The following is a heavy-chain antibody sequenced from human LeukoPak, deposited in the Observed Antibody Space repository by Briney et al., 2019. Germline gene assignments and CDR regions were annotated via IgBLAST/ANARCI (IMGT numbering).Heavy chain of an antibody. CDR1: GFTFSSYA. Sequence: GGSLRLSCAASGFTFSSYAMHWVRQAPGKGLEWVAVISYDGGNKYYADSVKGRFTISRDNSKNTLYLQMNSLRAEDTAVYSCARDGGIAVASTFDYWGQGILVTVSS. J-gene: IGHJ4*02. D-gene: IGHD6-19*01. CDR3: ARDGGIAVASTFDY. V-gene: IGHV3-30-3*01. CDR2: ISYDGGNK.